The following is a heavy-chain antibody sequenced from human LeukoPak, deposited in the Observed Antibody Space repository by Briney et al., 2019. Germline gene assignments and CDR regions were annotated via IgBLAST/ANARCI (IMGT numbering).Heavy chain of an antibody. J-gene: IGHJ4*02. CDR1: GGSISSSSYY. D-gene: IGHD1-1*01. Sequence: PSETLSLTCTVSGGSISSSSYYWGWIRQPPGKGLGWIGSIYYSGSTYYNPALKRRVTISVDTSKNQFSLKLNSVTAADTAIYYCARTLHPPNLNGYFDYWGQGILVTVSS. CDR2: IYYSGST. CDR3: ARTLHPPNLNGYFDY. V-gene: IGHV4-39*07.